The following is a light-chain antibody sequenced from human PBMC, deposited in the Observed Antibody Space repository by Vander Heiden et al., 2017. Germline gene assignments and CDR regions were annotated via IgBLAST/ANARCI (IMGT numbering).Light chain of an antibody. J-gene: IGKJ1*01. V-gene: IGKV3-15*01. Sequence: EIVMTQSPATLSVSPGERATLSCRASQSVSSNLDWYQQKPGQAPRLLIYGASNRANGIPDRFSGSGSGTEFTLTSSSRQYEDFAVYYWQQDNNSRTFGQGTKVEIK. CDR3: QQDNNSRT. CDR1: QSVSSN. CDR2: GAS.